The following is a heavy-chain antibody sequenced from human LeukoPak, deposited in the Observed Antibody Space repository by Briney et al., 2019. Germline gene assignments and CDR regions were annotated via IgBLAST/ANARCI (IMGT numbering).Heavy chain of an antibody. J-gene: IGHJ4*02. D-gene: IGHD5-12*01. Sequence: ASVKVSCKASGYTFTSYYMHWVRQAPGQGLEWMGIINPSGGSTSYAQKFQGRVTMTRDTSTSTVYMELSSLRPEDTAVYYCARDRVATMSLDAAPYYFDYWGQGTLVTVSS. CDR3: ARDRVATMSLDAAPYYFDY. CDR1: GYTFTSYY. CDR2: INPSGGST. V-gene: IGHV1-46*01.